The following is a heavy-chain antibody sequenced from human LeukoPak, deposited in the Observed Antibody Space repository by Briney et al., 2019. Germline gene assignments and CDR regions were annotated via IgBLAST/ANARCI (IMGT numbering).Heavy chain of an antibody. V-gene: IGHV3-48*01. CDR2: IDSGSSST. J-gene: IGHJ4*02. Sequence: GGSLRLSCAASGITLSSHSMHWVRQAPGKGLEWVSFIDSGSSSTHYAASVQGRFTISRDNAKNSLYLQMDSLRAEDTAVYYCARGQASGSFIIDYWGQGTLVTVSS. CDR3: ARGQASGSFIIDY. D-gene: IGHD3-10*01. CDR1: GITLSSHS.